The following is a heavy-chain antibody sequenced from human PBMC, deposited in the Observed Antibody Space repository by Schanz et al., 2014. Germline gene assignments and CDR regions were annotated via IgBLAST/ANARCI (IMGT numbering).Heavy chain of an antibody. CDR1: EFTFSDHY. D-gene: IGHD3-9*01. V-gene: IGHV3-21*01. CDR3: ARDSRPNYDFLTAYYAIDY. CDR2: ISSSGSYI. Sequence: EADLVESGGGLVKPGGSLRLSCEASEFTFSDHYMDWVRQAPGKGLEWVSSISSSGSYIHYADSVKGRFTISRDNAKNSLYLQMNSLRAEDTAVYYCARDSRPNYDFLTAYYAIDYWGQGTLVTVSS. J-gene: IGHJ4*02.